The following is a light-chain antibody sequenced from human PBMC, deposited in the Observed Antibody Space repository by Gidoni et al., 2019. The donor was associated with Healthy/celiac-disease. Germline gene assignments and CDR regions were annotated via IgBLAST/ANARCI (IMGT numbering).Light chain of an antibody. CDR2: DAS. Sequence: AIQLTQSPSSLSASVGDRVTITGRASQGISSALAWYQQKPGKAPKLLIYDASSLESGVPSRFSGSGSGTDFTLTISSLQPEDFATYYCQQFNSYPPVFTFGPGTKVEIK. V-gene: IGKV1-13*02. CDR3: QQFNSYPPVFT. J-gene: IGKJ3*01. CDR1: QGISSA.